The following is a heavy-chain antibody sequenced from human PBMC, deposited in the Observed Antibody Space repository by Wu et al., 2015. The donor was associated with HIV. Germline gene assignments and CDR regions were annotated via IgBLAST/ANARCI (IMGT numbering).Heavy chain of an antibody. D-gene: IGHD6-13*01. CDR2: ISAQNGNT. V-gene: IGHV1-18*01. J-gene: IGHJ6*03. CDR1: GYIFSDYG. Sequence: VQLMQSGGEVKKPGASVKVACKSSGYIFSDYGINWVRQAPGEGLEWMGWISAQNGNTKYAQKFQGRVTMTTDTSSSTAYMELRSLRSDDTAVYFCVTSSNFRNSGRDYYYMDVWGKGTTVIVSS. CDR3: VTSSNFRNSGRDYYYMDV.